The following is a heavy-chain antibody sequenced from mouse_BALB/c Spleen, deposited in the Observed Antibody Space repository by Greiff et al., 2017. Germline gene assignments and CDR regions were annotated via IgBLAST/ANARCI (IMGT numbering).Heavy chain of an antibody. CDR1: GFTFTDYY. D-gene: IGHD2-4*01. Sequence: EVQVVESGGGLVQPGGSLRLSCATSGFTFTDYYMSWVRQPPGKALEWLGFIRNKANGYTTEYSASVKGRFTISRDNSQSILYLQMNTLRAEDSATYYCARDMITTSYWGQGTTLTVSS. CDR3: ARDMITTSY. V-gene: IGHV7-3*02. CDR2: IRNKANGYTT. J-gene: IGHJ2*01.